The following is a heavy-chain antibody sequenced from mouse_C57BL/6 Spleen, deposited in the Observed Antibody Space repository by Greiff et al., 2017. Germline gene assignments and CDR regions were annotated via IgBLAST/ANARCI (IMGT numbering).Heavy chain of an antibody. Sequence: EVQLQQSGAELVRPGASVKLSCTASGFNIKDYYMHWVKQRPEQGLEWIGRIDPEDGDTEYAPKFPGKATMTADTSSNTAYLQLSSLTSEDTAVYYCTTPIYYYGSSSYYFDYWGQGTTLTVSS. D-gene: IGHD1-1*01. CDR3: TTPIYYYGSSSYYFDY. CDR2: IDPEDGDT. CDR1: GFNIKDYY. J-gene: IGHJ2*01. V-gene: IGHV14-1*01.